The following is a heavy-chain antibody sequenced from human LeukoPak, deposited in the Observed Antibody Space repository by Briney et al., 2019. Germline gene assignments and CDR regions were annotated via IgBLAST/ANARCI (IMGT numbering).Heavy chain of an antibody. V-gene: IGHV3-23*01. CDR3: ANLHYDILTGYIYYFDY. D-gene: IGHD3-9*01. CDR2: VSGSGAST. CDR1: GFTFSNYW. Sequence: GGSLRLSCAASGFTFSNYWMHWVRQVPGKGLEWVSSVSGSGASTYYADSVKGRFTISRDNSKNTLYLQMNSLRAEDTAVYYCANLHYDILTGYIYYFDYWGQGTLVTVSS. J-gene: IGHJ4*02.